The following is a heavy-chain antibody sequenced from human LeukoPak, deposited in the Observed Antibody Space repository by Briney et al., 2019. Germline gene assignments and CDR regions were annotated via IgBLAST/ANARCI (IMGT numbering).Heavy chain of an antibody. Sequence: GGSLRLSCAACGFTFSSYSMNWVRQAPGKGLEWASSISSSSSYIYYADSVKGRFTISRDNAKNSLYLQMNSLRAEDTAVYYCARPTVGASDYWGQGTLVTVSS. J-gene: IGHJ4*02. CDR2: ISSSSSYI. D-gene: IGHD1-26*01. CDR1: GFTFSSYS. CDR3: ARPTVGASDY. V-gene: IGHV3-21*01.